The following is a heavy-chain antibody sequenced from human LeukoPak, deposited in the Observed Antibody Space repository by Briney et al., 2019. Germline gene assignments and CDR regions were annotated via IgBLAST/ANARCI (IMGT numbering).Heavy chain of an antibody. J-gene: IGHJ4*02. D-gene: IGHD6-13*01. V-gene: IGHV4-39*07. CDR2: IYYGGYT. CDR3: ARVTGYVMEDYFDY. CDR1: GGSISSSSYY. Sequence: SETLSLTCTVSGGSISSSSYYWGWIRQPPGKGLEWIGSIYYGGYTYYNPSLKSRVTISVDTSKNQFSLRLSSVTAADTAVYYCARVTGYVMEDYFDYWGQGTLVTVSS.